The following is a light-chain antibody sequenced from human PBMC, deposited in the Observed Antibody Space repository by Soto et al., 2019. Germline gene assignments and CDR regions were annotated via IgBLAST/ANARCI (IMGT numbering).Light chain of an antibody. CDR2: DVD. CDR3: SSYTTIRTVV. V-gene: IGLV2-14*01. CDR1: NSDVGGYNY. Sequence: QSALTQPASISGSPGQSITISCTGTNSDVGGYNYVSWYQQYPGKAPKLMIYDVDNRPSGVSYRFSGSKSGKTASLTISGLQDEDEADYYCSSYTTIRTVVFGGGTELTVL. J-gene: IGLJ2*01.